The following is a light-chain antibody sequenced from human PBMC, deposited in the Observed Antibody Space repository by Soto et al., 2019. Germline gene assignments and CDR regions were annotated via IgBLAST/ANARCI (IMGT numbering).Light chain of an antibody. CDR2: DVS. J-gene: IGKJ4*01. V-gene: IGKV3-11*01. CDR3: QQSTT. CDR1: QSLNTY. Sequence: EIVLTQSPATLSLSPWARATLSCRASQSLNTYLAWYQQKPGQAPRLLIYDVSNRATGIPARFSGSESGTDFTLTINSLEPEDFAVYYCQQSTTFGGGTKVEIK.